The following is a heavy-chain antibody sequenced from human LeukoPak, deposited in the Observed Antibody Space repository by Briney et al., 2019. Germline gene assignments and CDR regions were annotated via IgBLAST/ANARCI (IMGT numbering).Heavy chain of an antibody. D-gene: IGHD2-2*01. J-gene: IGHJ4*02. Sequence: PSETLSLTCTVSGGSISSYYWSWIRQPPGKGLEWIGYIYYSGSTKYDPSLKSRVTISVDTSKNQFSLKLSSVTAADTAVYYCARSAEGYFDYWGQGTLVTVSS. CDR3: ARSAEGYFDY. V-gene: IGHV4-59*08. CDR2: IYYSGST. CDR1: GGSISSYY.